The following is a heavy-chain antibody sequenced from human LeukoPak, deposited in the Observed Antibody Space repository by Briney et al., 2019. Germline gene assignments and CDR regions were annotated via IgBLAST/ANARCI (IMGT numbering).Heavy chain of an antibody. D-gene: IGHD1-26*01. CDR1: GFTFSNFW. CDR2: IKQDETEK. CDR3: ATGGWDLFRWFDP. Sequence: PGESLRLSCTASGFTFSNFWMGWVRQAPGKGLEWVANIKQDETEKFYLGSVKGRFTISRDNAKNSLYLQMNSLRAEDTALYYCATGGWDLFRWFDPWGQGTLVTVSS. J-gene: IGHJ5*02. V-gene: IGHV3-7*03.